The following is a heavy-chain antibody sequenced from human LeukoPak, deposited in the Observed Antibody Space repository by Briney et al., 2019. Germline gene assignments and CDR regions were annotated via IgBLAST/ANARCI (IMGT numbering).Heavy chain of an antibody. D-gene: IGHD3-9*01. J-gene: IGHJ6*02. Sequence: GGSLRLSCAASGFTFSDYNMNWVRQAPGKGLEWVAYITNSGTTIHYADSVKGRFTISRDNAKNSLYLQMNSLRAEDTAVYYCARSIGLTGGGVDVWGQGTTVTVSS. V-gene: IGHV3-11*01. CDR2: ITNSGTTI. CDR1: GFTFSDYN. CDR3: ARSIGLTGGGVDV.